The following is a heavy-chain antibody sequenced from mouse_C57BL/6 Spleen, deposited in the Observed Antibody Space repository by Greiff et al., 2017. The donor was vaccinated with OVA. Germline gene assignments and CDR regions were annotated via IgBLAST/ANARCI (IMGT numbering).Heavy chain of an antibody. CDR3: ARNSDYYGSKDWYFDV. CDR2: IWSGGST. V-gene: IGHV2-2*01. D-gene: IGHD1-1*01. Sequence: QVLLKQSGPGLVQPSQSLSITCTVSGFSLTSYGVHWVRQSPGKGLEWLGVIWSGGSTDYNAAFISRLSISKDNSKSQVFFKMNSLQADDTAIYYCARNSDYYGSKDWYFDVWGTGTTVTVSS. J-gene: IGHJ1*03. CDR1: GFSLTSYG.